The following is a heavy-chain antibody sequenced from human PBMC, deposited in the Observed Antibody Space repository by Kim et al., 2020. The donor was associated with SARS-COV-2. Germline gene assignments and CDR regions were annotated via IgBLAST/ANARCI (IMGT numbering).Heavy chain of an antibody. V-gene: IGHV3-23*01. J-gene: IGHJ1*01. CDR3: AKYSGNWFDRPSEHFQL. CDR2: AGGRDGRN. D-gene: IGHD6-13*01. CDR1: FTFDNVA. Sequence: FTFDNVAAGWVRRGPGKGLEWDSGAGGRDGRNFYADSVKGRFIISRDNSRNTVYLHMNSLKGDDTAIYRCAKYSGNWFDRPSEHFQLWVQG.